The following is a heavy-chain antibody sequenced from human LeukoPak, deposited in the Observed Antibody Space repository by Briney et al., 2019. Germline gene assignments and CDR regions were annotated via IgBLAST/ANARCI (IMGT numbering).Heavy chain of an antibody. CDR1: GDSISSYY. V-gene: IGHV4-59*08. Sequence: SETLSLTCTVSGDSISSYYWTWIRQPPGKGLEWIGSIYFSGSTKYNPSLKSRVTISVDTSKNQISLRLTSVIAADTALYYCARLEQRDSHLPPADYWGQGILVTVSS. J-gene: IGHJ4*02. CDR2: IYFSGST. D-gene: IGHD3/OR15-3a*01. CDR3: ARLEQRDSHLPPADY.